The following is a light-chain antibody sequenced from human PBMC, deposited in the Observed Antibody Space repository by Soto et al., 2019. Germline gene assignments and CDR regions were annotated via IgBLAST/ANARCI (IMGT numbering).Light chain of an antibody. CDR2: DAS. CDR1: QTISTW. V-gene: IGKV1-39*01. J-gene: IGKJ1*01. CDR3: QQSYSTPQT. Sequence: GDRVTITCRASQTISTWMAWYQQKPGKAPKLLVYDASTLQSGVASRFSGSGSGTDFTLTISSLQPEDFATYYCQQSYSTPQTFGQGTKVDIK.